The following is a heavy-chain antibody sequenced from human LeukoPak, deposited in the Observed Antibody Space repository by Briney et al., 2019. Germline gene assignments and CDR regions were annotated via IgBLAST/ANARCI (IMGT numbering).Heavy chain of an antibody. J-gene: IGHJ6*02. Sequence: GGSLRLSCAASGFTFSSYSMNWVRQAPGKGLEWVSYISSSNSTIYYADSVKGRFTISRDNAKNTLYLQMNSLRPEDTAVYYCARDVSGLDDFHVMDVWGQGTTVTVSS. V-gene: IGHV3-48*04. CDR3: ARDVSGLDDFHVMDV. D-gene: IGHD1-1*01. CDR2: ISSSNSTI. CDR1: GFTFSSYS.